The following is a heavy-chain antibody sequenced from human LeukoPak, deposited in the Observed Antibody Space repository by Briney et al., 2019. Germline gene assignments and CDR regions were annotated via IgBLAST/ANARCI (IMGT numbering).Heavy chain of an antibody. D-gene: IGHD3-10*02. Sequence: PGGSLRLSCVASGFTFSSRDWMTWVRQAPGKGLEWVSYIDSSGSNIHYADSVKGRFTISRDNAKNSLYLQMNSLRAEDTAVYYCAELGITMIGGVWGKGTTVTISS. V-gene: IGHV3-48*03. CDR3: AELGITMIGGV. J-gene: IGHJ6*04. CDR2: IDSSGSNI. CDR1: GFTFSSRDW.